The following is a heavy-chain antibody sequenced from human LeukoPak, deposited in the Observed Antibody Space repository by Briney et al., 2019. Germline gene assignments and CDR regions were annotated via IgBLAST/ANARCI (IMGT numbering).Heavy chain of an antibody. D-gene: IGHD6-6*01. J-gene: IGHJ4*02. CDR3: ARYSSSSGGDYFDY. V-gene: IGHV1-69*04. CDR1: GYTFTSYG. Sequence: SVKVSCKASGYTFTSYGISWVRQAPGQGLEWMGRIIPILGIANYAQKFQGRVTITADKSTSTAYMELSSLRSEDTAVYYCARYSSSSGGDYFDYWGQGTLVTVSS. CDR2: IIPILGIA.